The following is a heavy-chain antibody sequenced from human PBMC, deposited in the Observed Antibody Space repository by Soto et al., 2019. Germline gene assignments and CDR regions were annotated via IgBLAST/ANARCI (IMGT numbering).Heavy chain of an antibody. CDR3: ARLRGSGTNYLFDY. CDR2: IFYNGNS. J-gene: IGHJ4*02. CDR1: GGSISNDDYY. V-gene: IGHV4-31*03. D-gene: IGHD3-10*01. Sequence: QVQLQESGPGLVQPSQTLSLTCTVSGGSISNDDYYWSWVRQHPGKGLEWIGYIFYNGNSYYNPSLRSRTTISVDTSKNQFSLKVTSVTAADTAVYYCARLRGSGTNYLFDYWGQGTLVNVSS.